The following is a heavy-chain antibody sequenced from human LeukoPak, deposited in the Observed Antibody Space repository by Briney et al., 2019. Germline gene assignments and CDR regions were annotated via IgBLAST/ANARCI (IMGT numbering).Heavy chain of an antibody. V-gene: IGHV6-1*01. CDR2: TYYRSKLYN. CDR3: ARSDVLLWFGELGEFDP. D-gene: IGHD3-10*01. CDR1: GDSVSSNSAA. Sequence: SQTLSLTCALSGDSVSSNSAAWNWIRQSPSRGLEWLGRTYYRSKLYNDYAVSVKSRITINPDTSKNQFSLQLNSVTPEDTAVYYCARSDVLLWFGELGEFDPWGQGTLVTVSS. J-gene: IGHJ5*02.